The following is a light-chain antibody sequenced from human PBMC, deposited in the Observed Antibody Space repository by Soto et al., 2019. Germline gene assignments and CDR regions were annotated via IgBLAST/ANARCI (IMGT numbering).Light chain of an antibody. CDR1: SSDVGGYNY. V-gene: IGLV2-14*01. J-gene: IGLJ2*01. CDR2: EVN. CDR3: SSYTSSSTRLV. Sequence: QSALTQPASVSGSPGQSITISCTGTSSDVGGYNYVSWYQQHPGKAPKLMIYEVNNRPSGVSNRFSGSKSGNTASLTISGLQAEDEADYYCSSYTSSSTRLVFGGGTKVTVL.